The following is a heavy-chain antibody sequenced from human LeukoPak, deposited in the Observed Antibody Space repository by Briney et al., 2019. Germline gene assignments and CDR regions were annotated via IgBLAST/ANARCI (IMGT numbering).Heavy chain of an antibody. CDR1: GYTFTGYY. D-gene: IGHD2-15*01. J-gene: IGHJ4*02. CDR3: ARGIPSGYLDY. V-gene: IGHV1-8*02. Sequence: ASVKVSCKASGYTFTGYYMHWVRQAPGQGLEWMGWMNPNSGNTGYAQKFQGRVTMTRNTSISTAYMELSSLRSEDTAVYYCARGIPSGYLDYWGQGTLVTVSS. CDR2: MNPNSGNT.